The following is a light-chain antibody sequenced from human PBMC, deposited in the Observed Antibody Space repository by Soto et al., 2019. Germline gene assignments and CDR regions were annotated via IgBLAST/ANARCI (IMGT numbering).Light chain of an antibody. CDR3: QQYSNWPQIT. Sequence: ETLMTQSPGTLPVSLGERSALSCRASQSVGVQVAWYRQKPGRAPRRLMYVTTTRATGIPARSSVSGSGTEFTLTISILQSEDFAFYSCQQYSNWPQITFGQGTRLEIK. CDR1: QSVGVQ. V-gene: IGKV3-15*01. CDR2: VTT. J-gene: IGKJ5*01.